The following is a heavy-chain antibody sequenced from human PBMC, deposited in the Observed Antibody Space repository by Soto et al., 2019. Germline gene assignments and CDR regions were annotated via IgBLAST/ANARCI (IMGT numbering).Heavy chain of an antibody. CDR1: GFTFSSYA. D-gene: IGHD6-19*01. J-gene: IGHJ4*02. V-gene: IGHV3-30-3*01. Sequence: VQLVESGGGVVQPGRSLRLSCAASGFTFSSYAMHWVRQAPGKGLEWVAVISYGGSNKYYADAVKVRFTISSDISNNLLYLQMNSLRADDTYVYYCAGQPSDSSGCYTPPPYDYLGQGTLVTVSS. CDR2: ISYGGSNK. CDR3: AGQPSDSSGCYTPPPYDY.